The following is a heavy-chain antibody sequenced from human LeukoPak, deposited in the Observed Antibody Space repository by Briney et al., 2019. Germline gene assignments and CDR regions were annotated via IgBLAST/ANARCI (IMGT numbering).Heavy chain of an antibody. CDR1: GFTFTSRW. CDR2: IHRDGSVR. Sequence: PGGSPRLSCAASGFTFTSRWMSWVRQAPGKGLEWVANIHRDGSVRHYVESVRGRFTISRDNAKNSLFLQMNSLRVEDTAVYYCAREDGGWLRADLWGQGTLVTVSS. D-gene: IGHD5-24*01. V-gene: IGHV3-7*01. J-gene: IGHJ5*02. CDR3: AREDGGWLRADL.